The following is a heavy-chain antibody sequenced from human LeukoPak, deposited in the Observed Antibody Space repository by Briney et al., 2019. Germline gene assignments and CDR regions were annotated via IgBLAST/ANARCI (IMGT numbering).Heavy chain of an antibody. V-gene: IGHV4-59*01. D-gene: IGHD3-9*01. CDR1: GGSISSYY. CDR3: ARIMEYYDILTGYYPYQAFDY. CDR2: IHYSGST. Sequence: SSETLTLTCTVSGGSISSYYWSWIRQPPGKGLEWIGYIHYSGSTTYYPSLKSRVTISVDTSKNQFSLKLSSVTAADTAVYYCARIMEYYDILTGYYPYQAFDYWGQGTLVTVSS. J-gene: IGHJ4*02.